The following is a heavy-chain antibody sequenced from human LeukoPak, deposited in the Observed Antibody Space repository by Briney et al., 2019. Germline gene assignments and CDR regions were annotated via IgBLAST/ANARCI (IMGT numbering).Heavy chain of an antibody. Sequence: SETLSLTCTVSGSSINTYFWSWIRQPPGKGLEWIGEINHSGSTNYNPSLKSRVTISVDTSKNQFSLKLSSVTAADTAVYYCARGSKGYSSSTFRWFDPWGQGTLVTVSS. CDR3: ARGSKGYSSSTFRWFDP. CDR1: GSSINTYF. CDR2: INHSGST. D-gene: IGHD6-6*01. J-gene: IGHJ5*02. V-gene: IGHV4-34*01.